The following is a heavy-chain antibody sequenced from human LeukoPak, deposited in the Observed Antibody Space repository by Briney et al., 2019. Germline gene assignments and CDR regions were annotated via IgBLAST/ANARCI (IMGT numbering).Heavy chain of an antibody. J-gene: IGHJ6*02. CDR2: IIPIFGTA. CDR1: GGTFSSYA. Sequence: SVKVSCKASGGTFSSYAISWVRQAPGQGLEWMGGIIPIFGTANYAQKFQGRVTITADESTSTAYMELSSLRSEDTAVYYCARDLRDTDMASYALDVWGQGTTVTVSS. D-gene: IGHD5-18*01. CDR3: ARDLRDTDMASYALDV. V-gene: IGHV1-69*13.